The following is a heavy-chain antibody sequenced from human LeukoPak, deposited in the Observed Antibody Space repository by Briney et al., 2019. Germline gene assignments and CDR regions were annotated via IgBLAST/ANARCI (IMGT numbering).Heavy chain of an antibody. D-gene: IGHD3-10*01. CDR2: ISYDGSNK. Sequence: GGSLRLSCAASGFTFSSYGMHWVRQAPGKGLEWVAVISYDGSNKYYADSVKGRFTISRDNSKNTLYLQMNSLRAEDTAVYYCAKEGGWFGELITYFDYWGQGTLVTASS. CDR3: AKEGGWFGELITYFDY. CDR1: GFTFSSYG. V-gene: IGHV3-30*18. J-gene: IGHJ4*02.